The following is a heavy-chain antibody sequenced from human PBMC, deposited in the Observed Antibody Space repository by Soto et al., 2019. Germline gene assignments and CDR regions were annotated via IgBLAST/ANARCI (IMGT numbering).Heavy chain of an antibody. V-gene: IGHV4-59*08. J-gene: IGHJ6*03. Sequence: SETLSLTCTVSGGSISSYYWSWIRQPPGKGLEWIGYIYYSGRTNYNPSLKNRVTISVDTSKNQFSLKLSSVTAADTAVYYCAKAVKAVAGINYYYYMDVWGKGTTVTVSS. D-gene: IGHD6-19*01. CDR1: GGSISSYY. CDR3: AKAVKAVAGINYYYYMDV. CDR2: IYYSGRT.